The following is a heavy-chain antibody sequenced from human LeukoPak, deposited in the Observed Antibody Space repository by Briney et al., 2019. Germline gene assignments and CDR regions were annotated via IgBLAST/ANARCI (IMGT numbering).Heavy chain of an antibody. Sequence: GRSLTLSCAASGFTSSAIHWVRQSPGKGLEWLAIISFDGAYRYYADSVKGRFTISRDNSKNTLYLQMNSLRAEDTAVYYCAHGSMYQLDSWGQGTLVTVSS. CDR3: AHGSMYQLDS. D-gene: IGHD2-2*01. CDR1: GFTSSA. CDR2: ISFDGAYR. J-gene: IGHJ4*02. V-gene: IGHV3-30*04.